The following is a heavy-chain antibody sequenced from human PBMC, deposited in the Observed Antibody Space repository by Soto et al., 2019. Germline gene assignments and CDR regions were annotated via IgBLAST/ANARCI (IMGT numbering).Heavy chain of an antibody. CDR1: GGSISSYY. CDR2: IYYSGST. Sequence: QVQRQESGPGLVKPSETLSLTCTVSGGSISSYYWSWIRQPPGKGLEWIGYIYYSGSTNYNPSLKSRVTISVDTSKNQFSLKLSSVTAADTAVYYCVSGDFWSGYSVFFDYWGQGTLVTVSS. J-gene: IGHJ4*02. V-gene: IGHV4-59*01. D-gene: IGHD3-3*01. CDR3: VSGDFWSGYSVFFDY.